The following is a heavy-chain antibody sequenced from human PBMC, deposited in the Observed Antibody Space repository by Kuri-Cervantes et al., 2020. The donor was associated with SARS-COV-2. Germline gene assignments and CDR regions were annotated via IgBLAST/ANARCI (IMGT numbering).Heavy chain of an antibody. CDR2: IYYSGST. Sequence: GSLRLSCTVSGGSISSSSYYWGWIRQPPGKGLEWVGSIYYSGSTYYNPSLKSRVTISVDTSKNQFSLKLSSVTAADTAVYYCARQMMSSITIFGVVITRNWFDPWGQGTLVTVSS. V-gene: IGHV4-39*01. J-gene: IGHJ5*02. CDR3: ARQMMSSITIFGVVITRNWFDP. D-gene: IGHD3-3*01. CDR1: GGSISSSSYY.